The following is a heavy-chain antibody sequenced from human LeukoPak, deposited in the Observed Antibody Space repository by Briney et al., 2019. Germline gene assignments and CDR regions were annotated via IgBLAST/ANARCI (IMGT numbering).Heavy chain of an antibody. J-gene: IGHJ4*02. D-gene: IGHD3-22*01. CDR2: IYYSGST. CDR1: GGSISSSSYY. V-gene: IGHV4-39*07. CDR3: VGSSGYYRKAFDY. Sequence: SETLSLTCTVSGGSISSSSYYWGWIRQPPGKGLEWIGSIYYSGSTYYNPSLKSRVTISVDTSKNQFSLKLSSVTAADTAVYYCVGSSGYYRKAFDYWGQGTLVTVSS.